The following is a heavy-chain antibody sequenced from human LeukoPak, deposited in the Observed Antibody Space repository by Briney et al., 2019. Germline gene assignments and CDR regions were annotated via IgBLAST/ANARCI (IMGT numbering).Heavy chain of an antibody. CDR3: AGLWSTDCSGGSCPHQPNS. CDR1: GGSISSSAYH. V-gene: IGHV4-39*01. D-gene: IGHD2-15*01. Sequence: PSETLSLTCTVSGGSISSSAYHWGWIRQPPGKGLEWIGSIHIGGSTYHNPSLKSRVTISVDTSKNQFSLKLRSVTAADTAVYCCAGLWSTDCSGGSCPHQPNSWGQGTLVTVSS. J-gene: IGHJ4*02. CDR2: IHIGGST.